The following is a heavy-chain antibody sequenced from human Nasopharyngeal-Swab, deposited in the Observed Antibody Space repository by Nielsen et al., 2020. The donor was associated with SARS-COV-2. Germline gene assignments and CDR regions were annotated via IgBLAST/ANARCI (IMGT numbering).Heavy chain of an antibody. J-gene: IGHJ4*02. D-gene: IGHD5-18*01. V-gene: IGHV4-4*07. Sequence: SETLSLTCTVSGDSISTQYWSWVRQPAGKGLEWIGRIHASGKSNYNTSLKSRVNMSVDTSKKQFSLRLSSVTAADTAVYYCASSGYSYGTGPYDYWGQGTLVTVSS. CDR1: GDSISTQY. CDR2: IHASGKS. CDR3: ASSGYSYGTGPYDY.